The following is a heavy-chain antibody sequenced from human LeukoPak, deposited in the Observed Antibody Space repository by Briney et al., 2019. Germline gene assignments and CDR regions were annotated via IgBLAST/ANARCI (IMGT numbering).Heavy chain of an antibody. CDR3: ARVSPFYDSSGYNDY. Sequence: GESLKISCKGSGYSFTSYWIGWARQMPGKGLEWMGIIYPGDSDTRYSPSFQGQVTISADKSISTAYLQWSSLKASDTAMYYCARVSPFYDSSGYNDYWGQGTLVTVSS. V-gene: IGHV5-51*01. CDR1: GYSFTSYW. CDR2: IYPGDSDT. D-gene: IGHD3-22*01. J-gene: IGHJ4*02.